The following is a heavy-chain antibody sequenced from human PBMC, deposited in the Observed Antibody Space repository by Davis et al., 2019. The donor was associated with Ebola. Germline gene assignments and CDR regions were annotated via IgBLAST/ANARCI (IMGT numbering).Heavy chain of an antibody. CDR3: ARDGRMPRMLYGMDV. CDR1: GYTFTSYG. D-gene: IGHD3-16*02. Sequence: AASVKVSCKASGYTFTSYGISWVRQAPGQGLEWMGWISDYDGKTNYAQKFQGRVTMTTDRSTSTAHMELRSLRSDDTAVYYCARDGRMPRMLYGMDVWGQGTTVSVSS. CDR2: ISDYDGKT. V-gene: IGHV1-18*04. J-gene: IGHJ6*02.